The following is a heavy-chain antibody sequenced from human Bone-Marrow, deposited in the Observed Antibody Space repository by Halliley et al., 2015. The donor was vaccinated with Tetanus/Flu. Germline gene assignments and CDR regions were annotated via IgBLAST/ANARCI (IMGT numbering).Heavy chain of an antibody. D-gene: IGHD4-17*01. Sequence: WVGRLTGEADGRTTDFAAPVTGRFSISFDESQNMVYLQMNSLRAEDTGVYYCTTYPRDYYFGYWGPGTLVTVSS. J-gene: IGHJ4*02. V-gene: IGHV3-15*07. CDR3: TTYPRDYYFGY. CDR2: LTGEADGRTT.